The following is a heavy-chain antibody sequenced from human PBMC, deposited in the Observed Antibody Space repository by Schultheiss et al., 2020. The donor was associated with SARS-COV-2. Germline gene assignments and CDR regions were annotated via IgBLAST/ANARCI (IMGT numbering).Heavy chain of an antibody. Sequence: GSLRLSCAVYGGSFSGYYWSWIRQPPGKGLEWIGYIYYSGSTNYNPSLKSRVTISVDTSKNQFSLKLSSVTAADTAVYYCARVTGTTSFYFDYWGQGTLITV. CDR3: ARVTGTTSFYFDY. CDR1: GGSFSGYY. J-gene: IGHJ4*02. CDR2: IYYSGST. V-gene: IGHV4-59*08. D-gene: IGHD1-7*01.